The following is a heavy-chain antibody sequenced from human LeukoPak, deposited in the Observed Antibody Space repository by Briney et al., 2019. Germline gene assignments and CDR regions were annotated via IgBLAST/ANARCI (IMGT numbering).Heavy chain of an antibody. Sequence: PSETLSLTCTVSGGSISSYYWSWIRQPPGKGLEWIGYIYYSGSTNYNPSLKSRVTISVDTSKNQFSLKLSFVTAADTAVYYCARGLVVPAALSPFDPWGQGTLVTVSS. V-gene: IGHV4-59*01. J-gene: IGHJ5*02. CDR1: GGSISSYY. CDR2: IYYSGST. D-gene: IGHD2-2*01. CDR3: ARGLVVPAALSPFDP.